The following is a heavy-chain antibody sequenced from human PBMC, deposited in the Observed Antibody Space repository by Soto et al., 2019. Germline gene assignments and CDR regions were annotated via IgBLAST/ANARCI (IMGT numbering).Heavy chain of an antibody. D-gene: IGHD6-6*01. Sequence: GGSLRLSCAASGFTFSSFAMSWVRQAPGKGLEWVSAISGSGGSAYYADSVKGRFTISRDNSKNTLYLQMNSLRAEDTAVYYCAKDWWQSSSAQTYYFDSWGQGTLVTVSS. CDR2: ISGSGGSA. CDR3: AKDWWQSSSAQTYYFDS. CDR1: GFTFSSFA. J-gene: IGHJ4*02. V-gene: IGHV3-23*01.